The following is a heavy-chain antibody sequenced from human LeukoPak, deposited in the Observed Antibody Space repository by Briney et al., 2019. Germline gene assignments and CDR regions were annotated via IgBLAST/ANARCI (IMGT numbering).Heavy chain of an antibody. Sequence: ASVTVSCKASGYTFTSYDINWVRQATGQGLEWMGWMNPNSGNTGYTQKFQGRVTMTRNTSISTAYMELSSLRSEDTAVYYCARGLSKGATIDYWGQGTLVTVS. CDR2: MNPNSGNT. CDR3: ARGLSKGATIDY. V-gene: IGHV1-8*01. J-gene: IGHJ4*02. D-gene: IGHD1-26*01. CDR1: GYTFTSYD.